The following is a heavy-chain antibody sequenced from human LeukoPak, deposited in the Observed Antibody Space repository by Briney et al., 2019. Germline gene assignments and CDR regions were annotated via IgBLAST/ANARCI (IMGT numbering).Heavy chain of an antibody. D-gene: IGHD2-15*01. CDR3: ARGPGSYCSGGSCYSPYY. V-gene: IGHV4-61*05. J-gene: IGHJ4*02. Sequence: PSETLSLTCAVSGDSISTTNYYWGWIRQPPGKGLEWIGYIYYSGSTNYNPSLKSRVTISVDTSKNQFSLKLSSVTAADTAVYYCARGPGSYCSGGSCYSPYYWGQGTLVTVSS. CDR2: IYYSGST. CDR1: GDSISTTNYY.